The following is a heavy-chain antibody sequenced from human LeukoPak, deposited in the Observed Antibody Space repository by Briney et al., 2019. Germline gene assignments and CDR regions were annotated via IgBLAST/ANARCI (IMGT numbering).Heavy chain of an antibody. CDR3: ARHRPGTPTPFDY. CDR1: GYSFTTYW. CDR2: IYPGDSDT. J-gene: IGHJ4*02. D-gene: IGHD1-1*01. Sequence: GESLKISCQASGYSFTTYWIGWVRQMPGKGLEWMGIIYPGDSDTRYSPSFQGQVTVSADKSISTAFLQWSSLKASDTAVYYCARHRPGTPTPFDYWGQGTLVTVSS. V-gene: IGHV5-51*01.